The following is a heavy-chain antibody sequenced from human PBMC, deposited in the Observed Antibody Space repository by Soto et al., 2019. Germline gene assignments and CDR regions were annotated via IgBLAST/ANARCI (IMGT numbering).Heavy chain of an antibody. Sequence: PGGSLRLSCAAPGFTFSSYGMPWVRQAPGKGLEWVAVISYDGSNKYYADSVKGRFTISRDNSKNTLYLQMNSLRAEDTAVYYCAKDNPRLGPFDYWGQGTLVTVSS. CDR2: ISYDGSNK. CDR1: GFTFSSYG. D-gene: IGHD2-21*01. V-gene: IGHV3-30*18. J-gene: IGHJ4*02. CDR3: AKDNPRLGPFDY.